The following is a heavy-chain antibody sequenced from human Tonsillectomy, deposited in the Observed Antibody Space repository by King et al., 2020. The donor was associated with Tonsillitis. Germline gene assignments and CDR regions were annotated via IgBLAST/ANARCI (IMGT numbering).Heavy chain of an antibody. CDR3: ARASDCAGNPPAFDD. CDR2: ISAYNDNT. J-gene: IGHJ4*02. D-gene: IGHD4-23*01. Sequence: QLVQSGAEVKKPGASVKVSCQTSGYTFSSYNISWVRQARGQGLEWMGWISAYNDNTNYAQKVQGRVTMTTDTSTSTAYMELRSLRSDDTAVYYCARASDCAGNPPAFDDWRQPTLVTVSS. V-gene: IGHV1-18*01. CDR1: GYTFSSYN.